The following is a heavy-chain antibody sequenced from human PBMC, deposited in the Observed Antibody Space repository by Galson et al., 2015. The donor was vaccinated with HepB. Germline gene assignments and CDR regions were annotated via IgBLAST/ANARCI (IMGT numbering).Heavy chain of an antibody. Sequence: QSGAEVKKPGESLKISCKGSGYRFPRHWIGWVRQTPGKGLEWMGIIYPGDSDTRYSPSFQGQVTISADKSISTAYLRWSSLKASDTAMYYCARVIGSYYHDAFDIWGQGTMVTVSS. CDR3: ARVIGSYYHDAFDI. D-gene: IGHD1-26*01. CDR2: IYPGDSDT. J-gene: IGHJ3*02. V-gene: IGHV5-51*01. CDR1: GYRFPRHW.